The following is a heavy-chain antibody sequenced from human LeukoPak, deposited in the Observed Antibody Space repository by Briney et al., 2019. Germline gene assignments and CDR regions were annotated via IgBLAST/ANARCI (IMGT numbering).Heavy chain of an antibody. CDR3: AFDYDFWSGYPFDAFDI. V-gene: IGHV3-23*01. J-gene: IGHJ3*02. CDR1: GFTFSSCA. CDR2: ISGSGGST. Sequence: GGSLRLSCAASGFTFSSCAMSWVRQAPGKGLEWVSAISGSGGSTYYADSVKGRFTISRDNSKNSLYLQMNSLRAEDTAVYYCAFDYDFWSGYPFDAFDIWGQGTMVTVSS. D-gene: IGHD3-3*01.